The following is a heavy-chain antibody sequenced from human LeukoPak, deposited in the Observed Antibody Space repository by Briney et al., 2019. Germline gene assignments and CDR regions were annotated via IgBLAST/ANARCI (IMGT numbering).Heavy chain of an antibody. Sequence: GGSLRLSCAASGFTFSSYSINWVRQAPGKGLEWVSYISSSSTISYADSVKGRFTVSRDNANNSLYLQMNSLRDEDTAVYYCARGGTSSSLAYWGQGTLVTVTS. CDR1: GFTFSSYS. D-gene: IGHD4-23*01. CDR3: ARGGTSSSLAY. J-gene: IGHJ4*02. CDR2: ISSSSTI. V-gene: IGHV3-48*02.